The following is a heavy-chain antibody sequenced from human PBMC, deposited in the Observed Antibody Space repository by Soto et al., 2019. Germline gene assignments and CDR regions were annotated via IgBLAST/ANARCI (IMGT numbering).Heavy chain of an antibody. CDR1: GFTFSAYS. CDR2: ISGDRAYI. D-gene: IGHD2-21*02. Sequence: EVQLLESGGGLVQPGGSLRLSCAASGFTFSAYSMNWVRQAPGKGLEWLSYISGDRAYIYYADSVRGRFTISRDNAENSLYLQMDNLRYEDTAVYYCARHVYTVVTPIDFWGQGTLVTVSS. J-gene: IGHJ4*02. CDR3: ARHVYTVVTPIDF. V-gene: IGHV3-48*02.